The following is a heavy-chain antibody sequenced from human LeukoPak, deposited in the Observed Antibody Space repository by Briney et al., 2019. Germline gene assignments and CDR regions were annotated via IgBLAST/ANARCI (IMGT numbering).Heavy chain of an antibody. CDR3: ARDQTRFWSGYYEAAYNWFDP. CDR1: GGSVGSDNPY. J-gene: IGHJ5*02. V-gene: IGHV4-61*10. D-gene: IGHD3-3*01. Sequence: SETLSLTCTVSGGSVGSDNPYWNWIRQPAGKGLEWIGRIYADGSSTYNPSLKSRVTISVDTSKNQFSLKLSSVTAADTAVYYCARDQTRFWSGYYEAAYNWFDPWGQGTLVTVSS. CDR2: IYADGSS.